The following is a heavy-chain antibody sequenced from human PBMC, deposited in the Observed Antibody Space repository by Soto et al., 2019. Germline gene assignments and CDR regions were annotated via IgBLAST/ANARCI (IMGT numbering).Heavy chain of an antibody. J-gene: IGHJ5*02. CDR2: INAYNGNT. V-gene: IGHV1-18*01. Sequence: QVQLVQSGAEVKKPGASVKVSCKASGYTFTSYGISWVRQAPGQGLEWMGWINAYNGNTNYAQKLQGRVTMTTDTSTRTPYMELRSLRSGDTAVYYCASVLPPFAPWGQGTLVTVSS. CDR3: ASVLPPFAP. CDR1: GYTFTSYG.